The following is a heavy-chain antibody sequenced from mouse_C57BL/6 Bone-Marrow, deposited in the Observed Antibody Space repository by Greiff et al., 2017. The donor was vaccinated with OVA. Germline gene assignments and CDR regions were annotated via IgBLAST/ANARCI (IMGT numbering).Heavy chain of an antibody. V-gene: IGHV2-2*01. CDR2: IWSGGST. J-gene: IGHJ3*01. CDR3: ARNCPLFAY. CDR1: GFSLTSYG. Sequence: QVQLQQSGPGLVQPSQSLSITCTVSGFSLTSYGVHWVRQSPGKGLEWLGVIWSGGSTDYNAAFISRLSISKDNSKSQVFFKMNSLQADDTAIYYCARNCPLFAYWGQGTLVTVSA.